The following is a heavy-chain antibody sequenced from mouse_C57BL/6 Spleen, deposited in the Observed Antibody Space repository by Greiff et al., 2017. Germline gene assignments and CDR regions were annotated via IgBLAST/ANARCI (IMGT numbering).Heavy chain of an antibody. CDR2: IDPSDSET. CDR1: GYTFTSYW. Sequence: QVQLQQPGAELVRPGSSVKLSCKASGYTFTSYWMHWVKQRPIQGLEWIGNIDPSDSETHYNQKFKNKATLTVDKSSSTTYMPLSSLTSEGSAVYYCARSPYDSSCDYWGQGTTLTVSS. J-gene: IGHJ2*01. D-gene: IGHD1-1*01. CDR3: ARSPYDSSCDY. V-gene: IGHV1-52*01.